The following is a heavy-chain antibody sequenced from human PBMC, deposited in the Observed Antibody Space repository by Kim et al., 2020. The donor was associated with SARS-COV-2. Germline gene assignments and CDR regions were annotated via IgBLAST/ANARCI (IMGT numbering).Heavy chain of an antibody. CDR3: ARDLATRYSGYDLAY. D-gene: IGHD5-12*01. J-gene: IGHJ4*02. Sequence: GGSLRLSCAASGFTFSSYAMHWVRQAPGKGLEWVAVISYDGSNKYYADSVKGRFTISRDNSKNTLYLQTNSLRAEDTAVYYCARDLATRYSGYDLAYWGQGTLVTVSS. V-gene: IGHV3-30*04. CDR1: GFTFSSYA. CDR2: ISYDGSNK.